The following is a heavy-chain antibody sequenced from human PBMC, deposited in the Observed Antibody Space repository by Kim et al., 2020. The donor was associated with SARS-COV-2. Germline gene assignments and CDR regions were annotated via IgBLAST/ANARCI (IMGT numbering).Heavy chain of an antibody. J-gene: IGHJ4*02. CDR1: GYTFTSYA. D-gene: IGHD6-19*01. CDR3: ARETVAGSSSARFDY. CDR2: INAGNGNT. Sequence: ASVKVSCKASGYTFTSYAMHWVRQAPGQRLEWMGWINAGNGNTRYSQKFQGRVTITRDTSASTAYMELSSLRSEDTAVYYCARETVAGSSSARFDYWGQGTLVTVYS. V-gene: IGHV1-3*01.